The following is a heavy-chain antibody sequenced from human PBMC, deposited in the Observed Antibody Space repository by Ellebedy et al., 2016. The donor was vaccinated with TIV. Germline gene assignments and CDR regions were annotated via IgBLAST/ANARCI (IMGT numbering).Heavy chain of an antibody. J-gene: IGHJ5*02. D-gene: IGHD4-17*01. CDR1: GFNFRSYW. V-gene: IGHV3-7*01. Sequence: GESLKISCEASGFNFRSYWMSWVRQAPGKGLEWVANIYQDGSEQYYVDSVKGRFTISRDNARNSVYLQMNSLRAEDTAVYYCARRGSYGDYSVRVKSWFDLWGQGTLVTVSS. CDR3: ARRGSYGDYSVRVKSWFDL. CDR2: IYQDGSEQ.